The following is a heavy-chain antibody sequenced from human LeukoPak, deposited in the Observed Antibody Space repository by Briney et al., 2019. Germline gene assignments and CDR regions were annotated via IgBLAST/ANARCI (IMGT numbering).Heavy chain of an antibody. D-gene: IGHD6-13*01. Sequence: GRSLRLACAASGFTFSSYGMSWVRQAPGKGLEWISYISSSGSTTYYADSVKGRFTISRDNAKNSLYLQMNSLRAEDTAVYYCARDREKQQLPQFFYYYYMDVWGKGTTVAVSS. CDR1: GFTFSSYG. CDR3: ARDREKQQLPQFFYYYYMDV. CDR2: ISSSGSTT. J-gene: IGHJ6*03. V-gene: IGHV3-48*04.